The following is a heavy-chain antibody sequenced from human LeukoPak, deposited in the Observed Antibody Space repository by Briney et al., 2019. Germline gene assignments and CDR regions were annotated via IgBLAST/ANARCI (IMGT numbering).Heavy chain of an antibody. CDR2: ISSSGSTI. D-gene: IGHD3-10*02. CDR3: AELGITMIGGV. V-gene: IGHV3-11*04. Sequence: GGSLRLSCAGTGMSFSDFRDAWMSWVRQAPGKGLEWVSYISSSGSTIYYADSVKGRFTISRDNAKNSLYLQMNSLRAEDTAVYYCAELGITMIGGVWGKGTTVTISS. J-gene: IGHJ6*04. CDR1: GMSFSDFRDAW.